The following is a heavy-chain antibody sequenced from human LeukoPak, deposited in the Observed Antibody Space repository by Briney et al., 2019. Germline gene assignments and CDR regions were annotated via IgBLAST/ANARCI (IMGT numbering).Heavy chain of an antibody. CDR1: GGTFSSYT. J-gene: IGHJ4*02. D-gene: IGHD1-14*01. CDR2: IIPILGIA. V-gene: IGHV1-69*02. CDR3: AADGMYDY. Sequence: GSSVKVSCKASGGTFSSYTISWVRQAPGQGLEWMGRIIPILGIANCAQKFQGRVTITADKSTSTAYMELSSLRSEDTAVYCCAADGMYDYWGQGTLVTVSS.